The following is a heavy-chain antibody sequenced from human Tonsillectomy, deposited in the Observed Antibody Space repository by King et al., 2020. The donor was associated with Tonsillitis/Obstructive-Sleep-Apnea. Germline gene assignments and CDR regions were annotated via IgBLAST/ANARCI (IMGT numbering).Heavy chain of an antibody. V-gene: IGHV2-5*02. CDR2: IYWDDDK. Sequence: ITLKESGPTLVKPTQTLTLTCTFSGFSLSTSGVGVGWIRQPPGKALEWLALIYWDDDKRYSPSLKSRLTITKDTSKNQVVLTMTNMDPVDTATYYCAHSTGTYYYGSGSYGLINWFDPWGQGTLVTVSS. D-gene: IGHD3-10*01. CDR3: AHSTGTYYYGSGSYGLINWFDP. J-gene: IGHJ5*02. CDR1: GFSLSTSGVG.